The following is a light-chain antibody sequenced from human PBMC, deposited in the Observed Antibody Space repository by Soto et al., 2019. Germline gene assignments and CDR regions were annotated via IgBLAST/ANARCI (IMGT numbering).Light chain of an antibody. CDR3: QQYNSYSPLP. J-gene: IGKJ4*01. CDR1: QSISSW. Sequence: DLQMTQSPSTLSASVGDRVTITCRASQSISSWLAWYQQKPGKAPKLLIYDAPSLESVVTSRFSGSGSGTEFPLSRSSLQPDDFATYYCQQYNSYSPLPFGGGTKVEIK. CDR2: DAP. V-gene: IGKV1-5*01.